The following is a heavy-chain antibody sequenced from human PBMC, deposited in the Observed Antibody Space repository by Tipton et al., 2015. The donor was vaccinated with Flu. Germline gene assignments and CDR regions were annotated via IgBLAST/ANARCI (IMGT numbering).Heavy chain of an antibody. V-gene: IGHV5-51*03. D-gene: IGHD1-14*01. CDR2: IYPGDSDT. J-gene: IGHJ2*01. CDR1: GYTFTGYW. Sequence: VQLVQSGAEVKKPGESLQISCKGSGYTFTGYWIGWVRQMPGNGLEWMGIIYPGDSDTRYSPSFQGQVTISADKSISTAYLQWSSLKASDTAMYYCARGPSRKNWYFDLWGRGTLVTVSS. CDR3: ARGPSRKNWYFDL.